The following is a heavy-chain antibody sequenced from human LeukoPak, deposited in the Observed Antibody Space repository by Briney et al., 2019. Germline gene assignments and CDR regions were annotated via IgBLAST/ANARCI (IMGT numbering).Heavy chain of an antibody. CDR3: ARGGYSSGWYDLGPYFDY. V-gene: IGHV4-38-2*01. Sequence: SETLSLTCAVSGYSISSGSYWDWIRQPPGKRLAGIGSTNHSGSTFYTQSLKSRVTIPVDTSKIQCVLKLSSVTAADTAVYYCARGGYSSGWYDLGPYFDYWGQGTLVTVSS. CDR2: TNHSGST. CDR1: GYSISSGSY. J-gene: IGHJ4*02. D-gene: IGHD6-19*01.